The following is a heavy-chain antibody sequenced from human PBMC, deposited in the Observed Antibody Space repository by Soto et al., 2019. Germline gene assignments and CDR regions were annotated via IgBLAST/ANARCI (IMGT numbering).Heavy chain of an antibody. D-gene: IGHD7-27*01. CDR3: ATVPAANWDDAFDI. CDR1: GGSISSGDYY. Sequence: SETLSLTCTVSGGSISSGDYYWSWIRQPPGKGLEWIGYIYYSGSTYYNPSLKSRVTISVDTSKNQFSLKLSSVTAADTAVYYCATVPAANWDDAFDIWGQGTMVTVSS. J-gene: IGHJ3*02. CDR2: IYYSGST. V-gene: IGHV4-30-4*01.